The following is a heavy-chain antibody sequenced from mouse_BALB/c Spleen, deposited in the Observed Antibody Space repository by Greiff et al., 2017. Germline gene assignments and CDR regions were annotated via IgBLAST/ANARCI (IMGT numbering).Heavy chain of an antibody. CDR1: GFTFSSFG. V-gene: IGHV5-17*02. J-gene: IGHJ4*01. D-gene: IGHD2-4*01. CDR2: ISSGSSTI. Sequence: EVNVVESGGGLVQPGGSRKLSCAASGFTFSSFGMHWVRQAPEKGLEWVAYISSGSSTIYYADTVKGRFTISRDNPKNTLFLQMTSLRSEDTAMYYCARSPMITEAMDYWGQGTSVTVSS. CDR3: ARSPMITEAMDY.